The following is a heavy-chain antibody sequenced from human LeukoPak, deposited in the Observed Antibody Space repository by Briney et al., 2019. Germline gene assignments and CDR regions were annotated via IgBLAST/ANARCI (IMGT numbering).Heavy chain of an antibody. J-gene: IGHJ4*02. CDR1: GFTFSSYA. CDR3: AREPSYYFDY. CDR2: ISYDGSNK. V-gene: IGHV3-30*09. Sequence: GGSLRLSCAASGFTFSSYAMHWVRQAPGKGLEWVAVISYDGSNKYYADSVKGRFAISRDNSKNTLYLQMNSLRAEDTAVYYCAREPSYYFDYWGQGTLVTVSS.